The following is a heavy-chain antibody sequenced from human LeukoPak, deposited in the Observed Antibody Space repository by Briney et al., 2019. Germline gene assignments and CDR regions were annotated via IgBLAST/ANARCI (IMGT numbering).Heavy chain of an antibody. CDR3: ASTTIAAAGTIDY. J-gene: IGHJ4*02. CDR1: GGSISSISYY. Sequence: PSETLSLTCTVSGGSISSISYYWGWLRQPPGKGLQWIGHIYYSGTDFYNPSLKSRVTISVDTSKNQFSLKLSSVTAADTAVYYCASTTIAAAGTIDYWGQGTLVTVSS. CDR2: IYYSGTD. D-gene: IGHD6-13*01. V-gene: IGHV4-39*01.